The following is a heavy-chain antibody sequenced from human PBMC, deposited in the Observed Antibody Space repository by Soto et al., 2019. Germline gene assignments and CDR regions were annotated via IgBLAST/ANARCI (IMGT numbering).Heavy chain of an antibody. Sequence: PSETLSLTCTVSGGSVSSANYYWSWIRQPPGKGLEWIGYIYYSGTTKYNPSLKSRLTISVDTSKNQFSLQLISVTAADTAVYYCARVDMATFYYFDYWGQGILVTVAS. CDR1: GGSVSSANYY. D-gene: IGHD5-12*01. J-gene: IGHJ4*02. CDR2: IYYSGTT. V-gene: IGHV4-61*01. CDR3: ARVDMATFYYFDY.